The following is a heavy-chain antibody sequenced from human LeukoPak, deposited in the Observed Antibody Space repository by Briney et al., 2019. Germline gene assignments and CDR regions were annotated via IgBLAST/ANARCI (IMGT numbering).Heavy chain of an antibody. J-gene: IGHJ6*02. V-gene: IGHV4-39*01. Sequence: PSETLSLTCTVSGGSISNSGHYWVWIRQPPGKGLEGIGTITNTGGTYSNPSLKSRVTISIDASKTQISLKLTSVTAADTAVFYCARKTPGTSVDGWGQGTPVTVSS. CDR3: ARKTPGTSVDG. D-gene: IGHD3-10*01. CDR1: GGSISNSGHY. CDR2: ITNTGGT.